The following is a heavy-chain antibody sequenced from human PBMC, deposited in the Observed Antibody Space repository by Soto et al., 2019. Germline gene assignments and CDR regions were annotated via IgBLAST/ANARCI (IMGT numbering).Heavy chain of an antibody. CDR2: INSDGSVS. CDR3: ARGDCVGGTCYSLAGSLYYYMDV. D-gene: IGHD2-15*01. J-gene: IGHJ6*03. Sequence: EVQLVESGGGLVQPGGSLRLSCAASGFTFSNYWMYWVRQAPGKGLEWVSRINSDGSVSSYADSVKGRLTISRDNVKNTLYLQMDSLRAEDTALYYCARGDCVGGTCYSLAGSLYYYMDVWGKGTTVTVFS. V-gene: IGHV3-74*02. CDR1: GFTFSNYW.